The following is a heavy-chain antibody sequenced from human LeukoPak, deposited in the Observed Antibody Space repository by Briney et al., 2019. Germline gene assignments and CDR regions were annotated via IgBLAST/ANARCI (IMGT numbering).Heavy chain of an antibody. CDR1: GFTVSSNY. J-gene: IGHJ4*02. Sequence: RSGGSLRLSCAASGFTVSSNYMSWVRQAPGKGLEWVSVIYSGGSTYYADSVKGRFTISRDNSKNTLYLQMNSLRAEDTAVYYCARDLYYYDSSGPPAPYWGQGTLVTVSS. CDR3: ARDLYYYDSSGPPAPY. D-gene: IGHD3-22*01. V-gene: IGHV3-66*01. CDR2: IYSGGST.